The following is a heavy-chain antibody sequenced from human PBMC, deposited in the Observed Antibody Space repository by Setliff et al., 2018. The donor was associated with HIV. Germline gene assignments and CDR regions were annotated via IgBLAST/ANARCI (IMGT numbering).Heavy chain of an antibody. D-gene: IGHD1-7*01. J-gene: IGHJ4*02. CDR2: IYTSGST. Sequence: SETLSLTCTVSGGSITYYYWSWVRQPPGKGLEWIGYIYTSGSTNYNPSLKGRVTISEDPSKNQFSLKLTSVTAADTAVYYCARKGDWNYPYDYWGQGRLVTVSS. V-gene: IGHV4-4*09. CDR1: GGSITYYY. CDR3: ARKGDWNYPYDY.